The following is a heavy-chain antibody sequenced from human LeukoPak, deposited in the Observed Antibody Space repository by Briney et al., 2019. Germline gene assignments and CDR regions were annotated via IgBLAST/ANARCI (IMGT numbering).Heavy chain of an antibody. Sequence: GGSLRLSCAASGFTFSSYSMNWVRQAPGKGLEWVSSISSSSSYIYYADSVKGRFTISRDNAKNSLYLQMNSLRAEDTAVYYCAREMGSSSSGDFDYRGQGTLVTVSS. D-gene: IGHD6-6*01. CDR1: GFTFSSYS. CDR3: AREMGSSSSGDFDY. V-gene: IGHV3-21*01. CDR2: ISSSSSYI. J-gene: IGHJ4*02.